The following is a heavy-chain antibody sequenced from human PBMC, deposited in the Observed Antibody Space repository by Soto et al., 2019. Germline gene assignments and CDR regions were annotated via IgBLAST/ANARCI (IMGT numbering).Heavy chain of an antibody. D-gene: IGHD1-26*01. J-gene: IGHJ5*02. CDR3: ASGQVGATTWFDP. CDR2: IYDNGTT. CDR1: GASIRSGGYY. Sequence: PSETLSLTCTVSGASIRSGGYYWSWIRQDPGKGLEWLGYIYDNGTTYYNPSLKSRVSISRDTSKNQFSLKMTSLTAADTAIYYCASGQVGATTWFDPWGQGTKVTVGS. V-gene: IGHV4-31*03.